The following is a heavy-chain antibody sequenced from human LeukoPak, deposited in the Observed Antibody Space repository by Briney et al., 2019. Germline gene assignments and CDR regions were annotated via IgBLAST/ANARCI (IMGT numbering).Heavy chain of an antibody. D-gene: IGHD3-22*01. CDR2: ISGGGGST. CDR1: GFTFSSYA. J-gene: IGHJ4*02. V-gene: IGHV3-23*01. Sequence: GGSLRLSCTTSGFTFSSYAMSWVRQAPGKGLVWFSAISGGGGSTYYADSVKGRFTISRDNSKSTLYLQMNDLRAEDTAEYYCAKGSSGYRPYYFDSWGQGTLVAVSS. CDR3: AKGSSGYRPYYFDS.